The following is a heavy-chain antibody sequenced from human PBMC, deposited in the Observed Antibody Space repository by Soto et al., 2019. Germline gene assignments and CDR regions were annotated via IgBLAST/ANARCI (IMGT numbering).Heavy chain of an antibody. V-gene: IGHV3-74*01. J-gene: IGHJ4*02. D-gene: IGHD2-15*01. CDR2: INSDGSST. Sequence: GGSLRLSCAASGFTFSSYWMHWVRQAPGKGLVWVSRINSDGSSTSYADSVKGRFTISRDNAKNTLYLQMNSLRAEDTAVYYCARGPPIVVVVAANFDYWGQGTLVNVS. CDR3: ARGPPIVVVVAANFDY. CDR1: GFTFSSYW.